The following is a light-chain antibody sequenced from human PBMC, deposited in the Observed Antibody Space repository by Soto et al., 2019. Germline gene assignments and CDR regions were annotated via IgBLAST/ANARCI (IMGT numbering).Light chain of an antibody. CDR3: QSYDTSLSGVI. CDR1: SSNIEAGYD. CDR2: ADN. V-gene: IGLV1-40*01. J-gene: IGLJ2*01. Sequence: QSVLTQTPSVSGAPGQRITMSCTGSSSNIEAGYDVHWYQQVPGTAPRLLIYADNNRPSGVPDRFSASKSGASASLAITGLQGEDEATYYCQSYDTSLSGVIFGAGTQMTVL.